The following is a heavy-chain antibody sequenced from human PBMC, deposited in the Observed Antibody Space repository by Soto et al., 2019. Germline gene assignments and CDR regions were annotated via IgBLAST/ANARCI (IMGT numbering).Heavy chain of an antibody. D-gene: IGHD7-27*01. Sequence: SETLSLTCTVSGGSISSYYWSWIRQPPGKGLEWIGYIYYSGSTNYNPSLKSRVTISVDTSKNQFSLKLSSVTAADTAVYYCARRWGRTFDYWGQGPLVTVSS. CDR3: ARRWGRTFDY. CDR1: GGSISSYY. J-gene: IGHJ4*02. V-gene: IGHV4-59*08. CDR2: IYYSGST.